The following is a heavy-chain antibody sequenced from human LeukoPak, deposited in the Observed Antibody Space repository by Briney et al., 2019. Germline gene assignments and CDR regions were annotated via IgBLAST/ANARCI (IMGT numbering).Heavy chain of an antibody. D-gene: IGHD6-13*01. J-gene: IGHJ5*01. V-gene: IGHV3-11*05. CDR2: ISSSSFYT. CDR1: GFTFSDYY. CDR3: ARDRRSSSWFDS. Sequence: GGSLRLSCAASGFTFSDYYMSWIRQAPGKGLEWVSYISSSSFYTKYADSVKGRFTISIDNAKKSLYLQMNSLRADDTAVYYCARDRRSSSWFDSWGQGTRVTVSS.